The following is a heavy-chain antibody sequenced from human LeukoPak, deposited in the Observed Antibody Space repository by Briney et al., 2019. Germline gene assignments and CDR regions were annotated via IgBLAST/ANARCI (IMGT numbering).Heavy chain of an antibody. J-gene: IGHJ4*02. Sequence: GGSLRLSCAASGFSFISYEMNWVRQAPGKGLEWVSYISSSAGTIYYADSVKGRFTISRDNAKNSLYLQMNSLRAENTAVYYCARDGKSGNFDYWGQGTLVTVSS. CDR1: GFSFISYE. CDR2: ISSSAGTI. D-gene: IGHD3-10*01. V-gene: IGHV3-48*03. CDR3: ARDGKSGNFDY.